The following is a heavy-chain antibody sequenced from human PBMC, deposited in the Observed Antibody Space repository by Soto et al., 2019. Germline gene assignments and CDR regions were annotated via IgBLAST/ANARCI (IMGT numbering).Heavy chain of an antibody. CDR1: GFSFVSYA. CDR3: AKATTNGGWFNPFDS. V-gene: IGHV3-23*01. Sequence: GGSLRISCAASGFSFVSYAMNWVRHAPGKGLEWVSGLSGSGTSTHYADSVKGRFTISRDNSRDTLFLQMNSLTADDTAVYYCAKATTNGGWFNPFDSWGQGALVTVSS. J-gene: IGHJ4*02. D-gene: IGHD6-19*01. CDR2: LSGSGTST.